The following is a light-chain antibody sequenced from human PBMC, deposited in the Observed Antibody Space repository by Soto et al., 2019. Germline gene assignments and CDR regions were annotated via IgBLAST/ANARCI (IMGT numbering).Light chain of an antibody. CDR2: EVN. Sequence: QSVLTQPPSASGSPGQSVAISCTGTSSDVGGYNYVSWYQQHPGKAPKLMIYEVNKRPSGVPDRFSGSKSGSSTSLAITGLQSEDEADYYCQSYDSSLIGLIFGLGTKLTVL. CDR1: SSDVGGYNY. CDR3: QSYDSSLIGLI. V-gene: IGLV2-8*01. J-gene: IGLJ2*01.